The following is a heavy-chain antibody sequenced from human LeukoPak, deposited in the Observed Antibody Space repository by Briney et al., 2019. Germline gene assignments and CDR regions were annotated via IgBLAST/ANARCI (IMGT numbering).Heavy chain of an antibody. V-gene: IGHV5-51*01. CDR1: GYTFPNYW. J-gene: IGHJ4*02. CDR2: IYPADSNT. CDR3: ARFAYGSDYFPGHY. D-gene: IGHD3-22*01. Sequence: GESLKISCKGSGYTFPNYWIGWVRQMPGKGLEWMGIIYPADSNTRYSPSFQGQVTISADKSISTAYPQWSSLKASDTAMYYCARFAYGSDYFPGHYWGQGTLVTVSS.